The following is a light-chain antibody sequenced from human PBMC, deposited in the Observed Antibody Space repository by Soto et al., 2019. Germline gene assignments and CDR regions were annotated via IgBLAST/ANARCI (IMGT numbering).Light chain of an antibody. CDR1: QGISNY. CDR3: QQLNSYPLT. Sequence: DIQLTQSPSFLPASVGDRVTINCRASQGISNYLAWYQQKPGKAPGLLMYAASTLQRGVSSRFSGSGSGTEFTLTISNLQPEDFATYYCQQLNSYPLTFGGGTKVDIK. V-gene: IGKV1-9*01. CDR2: AAS. J-gene: IGKJ4*01.